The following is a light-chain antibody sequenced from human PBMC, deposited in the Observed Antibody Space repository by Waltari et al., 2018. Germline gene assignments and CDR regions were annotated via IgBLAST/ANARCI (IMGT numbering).Light chain of an antibody. CDR2: DDN. CDR3: YSKDTDGGSQGK. CDR1: GLPKKY. V-gene: IGLV3-10*01. Sequence: YDLTQPPSVSVSPGQTAEITCSGDGLPKKYTFWYQQKSGQAPVLVMYDDNKRPSGIPGRLSRPSAVTVATLTITVAQVDDEADYYCYSKDTDGGSQGKIGGGTKLTVL. J-gene: IGLJ2*01.